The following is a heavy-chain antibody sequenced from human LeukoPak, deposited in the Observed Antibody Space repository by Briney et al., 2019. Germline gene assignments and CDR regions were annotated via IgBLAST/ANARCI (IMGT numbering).Heavy chain of an antibody. CDR2: INHSGST. CDR3: ARGGPGFLEWLLSSRHRPFDY. V-gene: IGHV4-34*01. J-gene: IGHJ4*02. Sequence: SETLSLTCAVYGGSFSGYYWSWIRQPPGKGLEWIGEINHSGSTNYNPSLKSRVTISVDTSKNQFSLKLSSVTAADTAVYYCARGGPGFLEWLLSSRHRPFDYWGQGTLVTVSS. CDR1: GGSFSGYY. D-gene: IGHD3-3*01.